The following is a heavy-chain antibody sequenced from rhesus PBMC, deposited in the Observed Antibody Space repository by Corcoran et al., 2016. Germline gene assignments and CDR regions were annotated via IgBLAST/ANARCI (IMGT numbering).Heavy chain of an antibody. J-gene: IGHJ3*01. CDR3: AKGAIVAFDF. Sequence: EVQLVESGGGLAKPGGSLRLSCAASGFTFSSYWMNWVRQTPGEGLEWNSDIKRSGASTYYADSVKGRFTISGDNAKKPLSLQMNSLRAEDTAVYYCAKGAIVAFDFWGQGLRVTVSS. V-gene: IGHV3S42*01. CDR1: GFTFSSYW. CDR2: IKRSGAST. D-gene: IGHD3-16*01.